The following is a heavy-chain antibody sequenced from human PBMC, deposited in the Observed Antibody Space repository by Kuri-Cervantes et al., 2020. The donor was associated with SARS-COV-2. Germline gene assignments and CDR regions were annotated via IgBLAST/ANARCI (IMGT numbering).Heavy chain of an antibody. J-gene: IGHJ4*02. CDR2: INPKSGAT. Sequence: ASVKVSCKTSGYIFTAYYIHWVRQAPGQGLEWMGWINPKSGATSHAQNFQGRVSTTTDTSSSTAYMELSRLRPDDTAVYYCARGYCGDDCYYPDFDYWGQGTLVTVSS. CDR3: ARGYCGDDCYYPDFDY. CDR1: GYIFTAYY. V-gene: IGHV1-2*02. D-gene: IGHD2-21*01.